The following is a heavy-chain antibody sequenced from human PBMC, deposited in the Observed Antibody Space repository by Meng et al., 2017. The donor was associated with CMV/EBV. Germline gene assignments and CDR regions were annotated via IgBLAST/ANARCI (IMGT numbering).Heavy chain of an antibody. D-gene: IGHD3-10*01. J-gene: IGHJ4*02. Sequence: LTCAASGFTFSDYYMSWIRQAPGKGLEWVSYISSSGSTIYYADSVKGRFTISRDNAKNSLYLQMNSLRAEDTAVYYCARDDLPKTVYYGSGSRHASIDYWGQGTLVTVSS. CDR1: GFTFSDYY. V-gene: IGHV3-11*04. CDR2: ISSSGSTI. CDR3: ARDDLPKTVYYGSGSRHASIDY.